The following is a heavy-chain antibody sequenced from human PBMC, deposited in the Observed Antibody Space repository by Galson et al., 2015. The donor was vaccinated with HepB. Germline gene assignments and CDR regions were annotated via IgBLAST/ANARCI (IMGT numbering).Heavy chain of an antibody. CDR3: ARDHAVGATWGYFYHYGMDV. CDR1: GFDFRSYA. CDR2: TWYDGSKK. D-gene: IGHD1-26*01. V-gene: IGHV3-33*01. J-gene: IGHJ6*02. Sequence: SLRLSCAASGFDFRSYAMNWVRQAPGKGLEWVAFTWYDGSKKNYADSVKGRFTISRDNSKNKLYLQMNSLRAEDTAVYYCARDHAVGATWGYFYHYGMDVWGQGTTVTVSS.